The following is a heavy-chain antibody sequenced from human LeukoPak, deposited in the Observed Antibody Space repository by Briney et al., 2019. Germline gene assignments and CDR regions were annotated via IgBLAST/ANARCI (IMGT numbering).Heavy chain of an antibody. D-gene: IGHD2-15*01. CDR1: GYTFTSYG. Sequence: ASVKVSCKASGYTFTSYGINWVRQATGQGLEWMGWMNPNSGNTGYAQKFQGRVTMTRNTSISTAYMELSSLRSEDTAVYYCARVEGYCSGGSCYRRPPGDYWGQGTLVTVSS. CDR3: ARVEGYCSGGSCYRRPPGDY. CDR2: MNPNSGNT. J-gene: IGHJ4*02. V-gene: IGHV1-8*02.